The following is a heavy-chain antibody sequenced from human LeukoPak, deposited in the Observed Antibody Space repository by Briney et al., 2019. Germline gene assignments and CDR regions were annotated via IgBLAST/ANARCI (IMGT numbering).Heavy chain of an antibody. J-gene: IGHJ4*02. V-gene: IGHV1-69*05. CDR1: GGTFSSYA. CDR2: IIPIFGTA. D-gene: IGHD3-3*01. Sequence: SVKVSCKASGGTFSSYAISWVRQAPGQGLEWMGRIIPIFGTANYAQKFQGRVTITTDESTSTAYMELSSLRSEDTAVYYCARDLTYYDFWSGSDYWGQGTLVTESS. CDR3: ARDLTYYDFWSGSDY.